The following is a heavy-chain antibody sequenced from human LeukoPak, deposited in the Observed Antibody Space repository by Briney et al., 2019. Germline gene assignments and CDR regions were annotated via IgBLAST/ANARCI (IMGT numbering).Heavy chain of an antibody. J-gene: IGHJ4*02. CDR2: MNPNSGNT. D-gene: IGHD2-15*01. V-gene: IGHV1-8*01. CDR1: GYTFTSYD. CDR3: ARAPYCSGGSCYSGFDY. Sequence: ASVKVSCKASGYTFTSYDINWVRQATGQGLEWMGWMNPNSGNTGYAQKFQGRVTMTRNTSISTAYMELSSLRSEDTAVYYCARAPYCSGGSCYSGFDYWGQGTLVTVSS.